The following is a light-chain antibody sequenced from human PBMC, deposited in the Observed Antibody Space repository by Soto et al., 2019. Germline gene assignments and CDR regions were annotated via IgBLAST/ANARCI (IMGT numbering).Light chain of an antibody. J-gene: IGLJ2*01. CDR3: FSYAGSSIVV. V-gene: IGLV2-23*01. Sequence: QSVLTQPASVSGSPGQSITISCTGTSSDVGSYNLVSWYQQHPGQAPKLMIDEGSQRPSGVSNRFSGSRSGNTASLTSAGIQAEDEGDYYCFSYAGSSIVVFGGGTKLSVL. CDR1: SSDVGSYNL. CDR2: EGS.